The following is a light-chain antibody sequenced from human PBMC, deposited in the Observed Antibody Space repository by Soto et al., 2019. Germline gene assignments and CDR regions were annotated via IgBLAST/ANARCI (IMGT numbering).Light chain of an antibody. Sequence: DIQMTQTPSSLSASVGDRVTITCRASQSISSYLNWYQQKPGKAPKLLIYAAYSLQSGVPSRFRGSGSGTDFTLTISRLQPEDFATYYCQQSYSTPTITFGQGTRLEIK. CDR3: QQSYSTPTIT. V-gene: IGKV1-39*01. CDR2: AAY. CDR1: QSISSY. J-gene: IGKJ5*01.